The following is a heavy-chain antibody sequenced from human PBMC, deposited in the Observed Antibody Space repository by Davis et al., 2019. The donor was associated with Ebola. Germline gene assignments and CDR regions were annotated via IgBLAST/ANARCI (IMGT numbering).Heavy chain of an antibody. Sequence: VSVKVSCKASGYTFTGYYMHWVRQAPGQGLEWMGWINPNSGGTNYAQKFQGWVTMTRDTSISTAYMELSRLRSDDTAVYYCARGGYCTGGVCYYFDYWGQGTLVTVSS. V-gene: IGHV1-2*04. J-gene: IGHJ4*02. D-gene: IGHD2-8*02. CDR3: ARGGYCTGGVCYYFDY. CDR2: INPNSGGT. CDR1: GYTFTGYY.